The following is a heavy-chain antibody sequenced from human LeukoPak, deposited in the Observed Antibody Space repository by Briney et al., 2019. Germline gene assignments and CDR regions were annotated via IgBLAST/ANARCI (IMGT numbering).Heavy chain of an antibody. Sequence: SETLSLTCTVSGYSISSGHYWGWIRQPPGKGLEWIGSIYHSGSTYYNPSLKSRVTISVDTSKNQFSLKLSSVTAADTAVYYCARELRSIAAAGRVDWFDPWGQGTLVTVSS. CDR2: IYHSGST. D-gene: IGHD6-13*01. CDR3: ARELRSIAAAGRVDWFDP. CDR1: GYSISSGHY. V-gene: IGHV4-38-2*02. J-gene: IGHJ5*02.